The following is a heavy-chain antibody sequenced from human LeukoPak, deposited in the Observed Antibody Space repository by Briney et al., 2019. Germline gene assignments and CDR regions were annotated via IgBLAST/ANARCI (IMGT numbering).Heavy chain of an antibody. Sequence: GGSLRLSCAVSGFTFSSYGMHWVRQAPGKGLGWVAFIRYDGSNKYYADSVKGRFTISRDNSKNTLYLQMNSLRAEDTAVYYCAKDQDTAIVFDYWGQGTLVTVS. V-gene: IGHV3-30*02. CDR2: IRYDGSNK. J-gene: IGHJ4*02. CDR1: GFTFSSYG. CDR3: AKDQDTAIVFDY. D-gene: IGHD5-18*01.